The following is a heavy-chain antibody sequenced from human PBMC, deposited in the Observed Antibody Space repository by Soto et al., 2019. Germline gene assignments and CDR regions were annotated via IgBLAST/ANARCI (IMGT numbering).Heavy chain of an antibody. CDR1: GFTFSSYA. D-gene: IGHD3-10*01. CDR2: ISYDGSYK. Sequence: QVQLVESGGGVVQPGRSLRLSCAASGFTFSSYAMHWVRQAPGKGLEWVAVISYDGSYKYYADSLKGRFTISRDNSKNTLYLQMNSLRAEDTAVYYCAREGSRYYGMDVWGQGTTVTVSS. V-gene: IGHV3-30-3*01. CDR3: AREGSRYYGMDV. J-gene: IGHJ6*02.